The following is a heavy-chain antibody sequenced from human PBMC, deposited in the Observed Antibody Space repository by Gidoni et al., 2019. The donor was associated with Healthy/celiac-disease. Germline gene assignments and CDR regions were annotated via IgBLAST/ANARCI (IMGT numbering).Heavy chain of an antibody. CDR2: IFSNDEK. CDR3: ARMDPNTAMVVMGFDY. J-gene: IGHJ4*02. CDR1: GFSLSNARMG. V-gene: IGHV2-26*01. D-gene: IGHD5-18*01. Sequence: QVTLKESGPVLVKPTETLTLPCPVSGFSLSNARMGVSWIRQPPGKALEWLAHIFSNDEKSYSTSLKSRLTISKDTSKSQVVLTMTNMDPVDTATYYCARMDPNTAMVVMGFDYWGQGTLVTVSS.